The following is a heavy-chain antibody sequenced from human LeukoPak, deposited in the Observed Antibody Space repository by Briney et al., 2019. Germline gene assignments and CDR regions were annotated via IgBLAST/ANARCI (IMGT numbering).Heavy chain of an antibody. CDR2: IFYSGTT. CDR3: ARGAFYSDSSGSNFDY. J-gene: IGHJ4*01. CDR1: GGSISSYY. V-gene: IGHV4-59*01. Sequence: NSSETLSLTCTVSGGSISSYYWSWIRQPPGKGLEWVGYIFYSGTTNYSPPLKSRITISLDTSKNQFSLKLSSVTAADTAVYYCARGAFYSDSSGSNFDYWGQGTLVTVSS. D-gene: IGHD3-22*01.